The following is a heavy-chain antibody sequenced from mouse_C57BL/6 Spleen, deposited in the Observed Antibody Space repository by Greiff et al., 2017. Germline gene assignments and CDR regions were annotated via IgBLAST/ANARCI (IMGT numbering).Heavy chain of an antibody. J-gene: IGHJ2*01. CDR3: ARVLHYDYGDGGFDY. V-gene: IGHV1-55*01. D-gene: IGHD2-4*01. CDR1: GYTFPSYW. CDR2: IYPGSGST. Sequence: VKLQQPGAELVKPGASVKMSCQASGYTFPSYWITWVKQRPGQGLEWIGDIYPGSGSTTYNEKFKSKATLTVDTSSSTAYMQLSSLTSEDSAVYYCARVLHYDYGDGGFDYWGQGTTLTVSS.